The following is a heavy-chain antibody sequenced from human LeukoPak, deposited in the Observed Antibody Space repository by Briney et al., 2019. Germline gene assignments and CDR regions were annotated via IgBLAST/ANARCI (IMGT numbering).Heavy chain of an antibody. CDR2: ISSSSSYI. CDR3: ARGSRVLRFLEWFPYYFDC. J-gene: IGHJ4*02. Sequence: PGGSLRLSCAASGFTFSSYSMNWVRQAPGKGLEWVSSISSSSSYIYYADSVKGRFTISRDNAKNSLYLQMNSLRAEDTAVYYCARGSRVLRFLEWFPYYFDCWGQGTLVTVSS. D-gene: IGHD3-3*01. CDR1: GFTFSSYS. V-gene: IGHV3-21*01.